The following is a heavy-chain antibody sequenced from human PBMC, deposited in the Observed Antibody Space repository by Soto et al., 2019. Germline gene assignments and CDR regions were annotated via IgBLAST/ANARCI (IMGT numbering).Heavy chain of an antibody. Sequence: ASVKVSCKASGYTFTSYYMHWVRQAPGQGLEWMGIINPSGGSTSYAQKFQGRVTMTRDTSTSTVYMELSSLRSEDTAVYYCARGDIVLMVYVVAKPDFDYWGQGTLVTVSS. CDR2: INPSGGST. D-gene: IGHD2-8*01. CDR1: GYTFTSYY. CDR3: ARGDIVLMVYVVAKPDFDY. V-gene: IGHV1-46*03. J-gene: IGHJ4*02.